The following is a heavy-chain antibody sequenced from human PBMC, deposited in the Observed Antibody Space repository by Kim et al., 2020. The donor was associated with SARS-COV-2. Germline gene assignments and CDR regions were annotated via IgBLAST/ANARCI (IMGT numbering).Heavy chain of an antibody. V-gene: IGHV3-49*04. CDR1: GFAFGDYG. Sequence: GGSLRLSCTASGFAFGDYGMGWVRQAPGKGPEWVGFIRRGGTTEYAASVRGRVTISRDDSKSIAYLQMDSLQTEDTGVYYCTREGGWVATNPGYWGQGTLVTVSS. D-gene: IGHD2-15*01. CDR3: TREGGWVATNPGY. CDR2: IRRGGTT. J-gene: IGHJ4*02.